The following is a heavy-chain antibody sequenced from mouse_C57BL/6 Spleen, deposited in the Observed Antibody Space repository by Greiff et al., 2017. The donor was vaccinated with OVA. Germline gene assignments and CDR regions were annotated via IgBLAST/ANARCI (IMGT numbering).Heavy chain of an antibody. Sequence: QVQLQQSGPELVKPGASVKISCKASGYAFSSSWMHWVKQRPGKGLEWIGRIYPGDGDTNYNGKFKGKATLTADKSSSTAYMQLSSLTTEDSAVYFCAREGGYYYDYWGQGTTLTVSS. CDR3: AREGGYYYDY. V-gene: IGHV1-82*01. J-gene: IGHJ2*01. CDR1: GYAFSSSW. CDR2: IYPGDGDT.